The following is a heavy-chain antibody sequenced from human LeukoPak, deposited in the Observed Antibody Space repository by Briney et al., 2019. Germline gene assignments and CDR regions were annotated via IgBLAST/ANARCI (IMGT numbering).Heavy chain of an antibody. J-gene: IGHJ5*02. Sequence: PSETLSLTCTVSGGSISSSYYYWGWIRQPPGKGLEWIGSIYYSGSTYYNPSLKSRVTISVDTSKNQFSLKLRSVTAADTAVYYCARQRSGWFDWFDPWGQGTPVTVSS. CDR1: GGSISSSYYY. D-gene: IGHD6-19*01. CDR2: IYYSGST. CDR3: ARQRSGWFDWFDP. V-gene: IGHV4-39*01.